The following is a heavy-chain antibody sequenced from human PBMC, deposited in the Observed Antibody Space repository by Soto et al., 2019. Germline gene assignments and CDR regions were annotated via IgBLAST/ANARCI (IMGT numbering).Heavy chain of an antibody. D-gene: IGHD2-21*02. V-gene: IGHV4-30-2*01. CDR3: ASFPSYGGNSGYYGMDA. Sequence: SETLSRTCAVSGGSISSGGYSWSWIRQPPGKGLEWIGYIYHSGSTYYNPSLKSRVTISVDRSKNQFSLKLSSVTAADTAVYYCASFPSYGGNSGYYGMDAWGQGTTVNVSS. CDR1: GGSISSGGYS. CDR2: IYHSGST. J-gene: IGHJ6*02.